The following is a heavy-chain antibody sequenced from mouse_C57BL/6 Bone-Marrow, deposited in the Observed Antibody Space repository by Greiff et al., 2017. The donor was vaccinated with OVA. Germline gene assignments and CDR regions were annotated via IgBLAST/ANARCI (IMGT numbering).Heavy chain of an antibody. D-gene: IGHD1-1*01. J-gene: IGHJ3*01. CDR3: AQGRYCGSSPAWFAY. CDR1: GYTFTSYG. V-gene: IGHV1-81*01. CDR2: IYPRSGNT. Sequence: QVQLQQSGAELARPGASVKLSCKASGYTFTSYGISWVKQRTGQGLEWIGEIYPRSGNTYYNEKFKGKATLTADKSSSTAYMELRSLTSEDSAVYFCAQGRYCGSSPAWFAYWGQGTLVTVSA.